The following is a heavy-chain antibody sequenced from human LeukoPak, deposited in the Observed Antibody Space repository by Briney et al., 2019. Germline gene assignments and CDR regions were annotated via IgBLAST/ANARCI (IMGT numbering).Heavy chain of an antibody. CDR3: ARGGSETPRPNFDH. CDR1: GYTFNGYY. D-gene: IGHD6-19*01. Sequence: APVKVSCKASGYTFNGYYMHWVRQAPGQGLEWMGLINPNSGGTKYAQKFQGRVTMTWDTSISTAYMELSSLRSDDTAVYYCARGGSETPRPNFDHWGQGNLVTVSS. V-gene: IGHV1-2*02. J-gene: IGHJ4*02. CDR2: INPNSGGT.